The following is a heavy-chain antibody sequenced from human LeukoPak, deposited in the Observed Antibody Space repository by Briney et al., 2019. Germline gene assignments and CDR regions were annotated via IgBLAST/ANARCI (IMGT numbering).Heavy chain of an antibody. Sequence: KPSETLSLTCTVSGGSISSSSYYWGWIRQPPGKGLEWIGSIYYSGSTYYNPSLKSRVTISVDTSKNQFSLKLSSVTAADTAVYYCARDPPAAWFDPWGQGTLVTVSS. V-gene: IGHV4-39*07. CDR1: GGSISSSSYY. D-gene: IGHD6-25*01. J-gene: IGHJ5*02. CDR2: IYYSGST. CDR3: ARDPPAAWFDP.